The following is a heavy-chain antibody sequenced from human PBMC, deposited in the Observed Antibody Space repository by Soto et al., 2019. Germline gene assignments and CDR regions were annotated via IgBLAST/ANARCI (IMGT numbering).Heavy chain of an antibody. CDR1: GGTFSIYT. V-gene: IGHV1-69*04. D-gene: IGHD2-8*01. CDR2: IIPILGIA. CDR3: ARDDGLQPDYYYYMDV. J-gene: IGHJ6*03. Sequence: ASVKVSCKASGGTFSIYTISWVRQAPGQGLEWMGRIIPILGIANYAQKFQGRVTITADKSTSTAYMELSSLRSEDTAVYYCARDDGLQPDYYYYMDVWGKGTTVTVSS.